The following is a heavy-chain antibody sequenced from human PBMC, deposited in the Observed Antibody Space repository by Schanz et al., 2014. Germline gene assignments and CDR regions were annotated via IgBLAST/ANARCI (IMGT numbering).Heavy chain of an antibody. CDR2: ISYDGSNK. J-gene: IGHJ4*02. CDR1: GFTLSSYA. D-gene: IGHD3-9*01. V-gene: IGHV3-30-3*01. CDR3: ARDSRPNYDFLTAYYSIDY. Sequence: QLVGSGGGLIQPGGSLRLSCTAYGFTLSSYAMHWVRQAPGKGLEWVAVISYDGSNKYYADSVRGRFTISRDNSKNTLYLQMNSLRAEDTAVYYCARDSRPNYDFLTAYYSIDYWGQGTLVTVSS.